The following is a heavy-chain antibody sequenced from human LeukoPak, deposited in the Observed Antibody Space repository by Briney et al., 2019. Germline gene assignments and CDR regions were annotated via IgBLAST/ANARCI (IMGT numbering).Heavy chain of an antibody. CDR2: IYSGGST. Sequence: GGSLRLSCAASGFTVSSNYMSWVRQAPGKGLEWVSVIYSGGSTYYADSVKGRFTISRDNSKNTLYLQMNSLRAEDTAVYYCASSWGLYYYYGMDVWGQGTTVTVSS. CDR1: GFTVSSNY. V-gene: IGHV3-66*01. J-gene: IGHJ6*02. D-gene: IGHD3-16*01. CDR3: ASSWGLYYYYGMDV.